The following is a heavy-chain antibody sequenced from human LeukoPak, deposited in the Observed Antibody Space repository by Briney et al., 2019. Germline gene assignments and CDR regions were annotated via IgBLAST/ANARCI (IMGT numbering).Heavy chain of an antibody. CDR1: GFTFSSYS. CDR3: ASQVTIFGGGKYFDY. D-gene: IGHD3-3*01. J-gene: IGHJ4*02. Sequence: PGGSLRLSCAPSGFTFSSYSMNWVRQAPGKGLEWVSYISRSSSTIYYAASVKGRFTISRDNAKNSLYLHMNSLRAEDTAVYYCASQVTIFGGGKYFDYWGQGTWSPSPQ. V-gene: IGHV3-48*04. CDR2: ISRSSSTI.